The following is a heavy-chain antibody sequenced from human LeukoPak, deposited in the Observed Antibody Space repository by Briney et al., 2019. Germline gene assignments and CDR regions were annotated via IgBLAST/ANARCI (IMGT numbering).Heavy chain of an antibody. J-gene: IGHJ4*02. Sequence: GGSLRLSCAASGFTFSSHAMSWVRQPPGKGLEWVSAISGSGGSTYYADSVKGRFTISRDNSKNTLFLQMNSLRAEDTAVYYCAKDLGWYVKGENWGQGTLVTVSS. V-gene: IGHV3-23*01. CDR3: AKDLGWYVKGEN. D-gene: IGHD6-19*01. CDR1: GFTFSSHA. CDR2: ISGSGGST.